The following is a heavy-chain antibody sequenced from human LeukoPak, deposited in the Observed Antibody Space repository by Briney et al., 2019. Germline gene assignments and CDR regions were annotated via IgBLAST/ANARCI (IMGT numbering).Heavy chain of an antibody. D-gene: IGHD2-21*02. CDR3: AKANCGGDCYSYYFDY. CDR2: ISGSGGST. J-gene: IGHJ4*02. CDR1: GFTFDDYA. Sequence: GGSLRLSCAASGFTFDDYAMHWVRQAPGKGLEWVSAISGSGGSTYYADSVKGRFTISRDNSKNTLYLQMNSLRAEDTAVYYCAKANCGGDCYSYYFDYWGQGTLVTVSS. V-gene: IGHV3-23*01.